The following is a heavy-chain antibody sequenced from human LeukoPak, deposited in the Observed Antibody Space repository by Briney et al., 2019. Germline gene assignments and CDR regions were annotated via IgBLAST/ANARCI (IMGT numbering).Heavy chain of an antibody. CDR1: GFTFSSYG. CDR3: ARRYSSSWGEGFDY. Sequence: AGGSLRLSCAASGFTFSSYGMHWVRQAPGKGLEWVAVIWYDGSNKYYADSVKGRFTISRDNSKNTLYLQMNSLRAEDTAVYYCARRYSSSWGEGFDYWGQGTLVTVSS. J-gene: IGHJ4*02. V-gene: IGHV3-33*01. D-gene: IGHD6-13*01. CDR2: IWYDGSNK.